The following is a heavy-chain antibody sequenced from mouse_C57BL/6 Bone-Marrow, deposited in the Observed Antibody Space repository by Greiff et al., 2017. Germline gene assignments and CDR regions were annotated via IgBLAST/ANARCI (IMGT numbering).Heavy chain of an antibody. CDR1: GYTFTSYG. D-gene: IGHD2-2*01. CDR2: IYPRSGTT. J-gene: IGHJ2*01. CDR3: ARGDLLWLRQGVYY. Sequence: QVQLQQSGAELARPGASVKLSCKASGYTFTSYGISWVKQRTGQGLEWIGEIYPRSGTTYYNEKFKGKATLTADKSSSTAYMELRGLTSEDSAVYYGARGDLLWLRQGVYYWGQGTTLTVS. V-gene: IGHV1-81*01.